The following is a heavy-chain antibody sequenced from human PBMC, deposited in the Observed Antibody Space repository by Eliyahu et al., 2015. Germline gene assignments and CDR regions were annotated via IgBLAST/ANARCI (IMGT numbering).Heavy chain of an antibody. D-gene: IGHD6-13*01. CDR2: IKQDGSEK. CDR3: AREYSSSWYPTHSNWFDP. CDR1: GFTFSSYW. Sequence: EVQLVESGGGLVQPGGSLRLSCAASGFTFSSYWMSWVRQAPGKGLEWVANIKQDGSEKYYVDSVKGRFTISRDNAKNSLYLQMNSLRAEDTAVYYCAREYSSSWYPTHSNWFDPWGQGTLVTVSS. J-gene: IGHJ5*02. V-gene: IGHV3-7*01.